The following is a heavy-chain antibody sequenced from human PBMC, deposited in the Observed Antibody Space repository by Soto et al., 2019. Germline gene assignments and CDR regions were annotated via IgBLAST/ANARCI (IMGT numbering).Heavy chain of an antibody. J-gene: IGHJ6*02. CDR2: IYYSGTT. CDR1: GCSVSSSSFF. Sequence: ASETLSLTCPVSGCSVSSSSFFWGWIRQSPGKGLEWIGSIYYSGTTYYNPSLKSRVTISVDTSKSQFSLRVSSVTAADTAVYYCGRHPATSETYFYGMDVWGQGTTVTVSS. V-gene: IGHV4-39*01. CDR3: GRHPATSETYFYGMDV.